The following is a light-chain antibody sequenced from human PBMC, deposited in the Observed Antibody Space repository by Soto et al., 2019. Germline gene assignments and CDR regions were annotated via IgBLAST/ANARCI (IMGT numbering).Light chain of an antibody. V-gene: IGKV1-12*01. CDR3: LQASTFPRT. CDR1: PDIGNF. CDR2: GAS. J-gene: IGKJ4*01. Sequence: DVQMTQSPSSVSASVGDRFTISCRASPDIGNFLAWYQQTPGKAPRLLIHGASSLSLEIPSRFSGGGKENHYTLTISGLQPEDLATYFYLQASTFPRTFGRGTKV.